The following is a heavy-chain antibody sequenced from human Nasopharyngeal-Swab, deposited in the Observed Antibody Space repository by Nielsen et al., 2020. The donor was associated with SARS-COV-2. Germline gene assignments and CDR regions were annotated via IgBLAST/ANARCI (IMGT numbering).Heavy chain of an antibody. CDR3: ARLKSLGMDV. CDR1: GGSISNYY. V-gene: IGHV4-59*08. J-gene: IGHJ6*02. Sequence: GSLRLSCTVSGGSISNYYWSWIRQSPGKGLEWIGYIYYSGSTNYNPSLKSRVTISLDTSKNQFSLKLSSVTAADTAVYYCARLKSLGMDVWGQGTTVTVSS. CDR2: IYYSGST.